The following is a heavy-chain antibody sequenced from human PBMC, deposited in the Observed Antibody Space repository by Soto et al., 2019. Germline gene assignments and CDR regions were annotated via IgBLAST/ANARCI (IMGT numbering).Heavy chain of an antibody. Sequence: SETLSLTCTVAGGSISSSSYYWGWIRQPPGKGLEWIGSIYYSGSTYYNPSLKSRVTISVDTSKNQFSLKLSSVTAADTAVYYCARVRAAFRKQSAAGDFDYWGQGTLVTVSS. CDR1: GGSISSSSYY. J-gene: IGHJ4*02. CDR3: ARVRAAFRKQSAAGDFDY. V-gene: IGHV4-39*07. D-gene: IGHD6-13*01. CDR2: IYYSGST.